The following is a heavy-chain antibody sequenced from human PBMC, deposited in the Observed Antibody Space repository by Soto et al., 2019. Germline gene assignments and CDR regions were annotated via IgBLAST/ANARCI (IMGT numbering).Heavy chain of an antibody. CDR3: ARAAPRYCSGGSCYSGRYY. D-gene: IGHD2-15*01. Sequence: SETLSLTCAVYVGSFSGYYWSWIRQPPGKGLEWIGEINHSGSTNYNPSLKSRVTISVDTSKNQFSLKLSSVTAADTAVYYCARAAPRYCSGGSCYSGRYYWGQGTLVTVSS. CDR1: VGSFSGYY. CDR2: INHSGST. V-gene: IGHV4-34*01. J-gene: IGHJ4*02.